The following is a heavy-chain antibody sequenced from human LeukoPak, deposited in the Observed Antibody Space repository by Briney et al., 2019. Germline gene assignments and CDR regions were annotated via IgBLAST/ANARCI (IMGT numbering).Heavy chain of an antibody. CDR2: INPSTGGT. D-gene: IGHD3-3*02. Sequence: ASVTVSCKASGYTITGYYMNWVRQAPGQGLEGMGRINPSTGGTNYAQKFQGRVTMTRDTSINTAYMEVTRLTSDDTAVYFCARESTFDYLDSWGQGTLATVSS. V-gene: IGHV1-2*06. CDR1: GYTITGYY. J-gene: IGHJ4*02. CDR3: ARESTFDYLDS.